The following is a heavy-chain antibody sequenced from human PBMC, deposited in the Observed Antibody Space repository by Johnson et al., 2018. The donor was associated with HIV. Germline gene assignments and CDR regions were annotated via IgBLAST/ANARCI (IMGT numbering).Heavy chain of an antibody. CDR3: ARGALVTAHDAFDI. CDR2: IWYDGSNK. Sequence: QVQLVESGGGVVQPGRSLRLSCAASGFTFSSYGMHWVRQAPGKGLEWVAVIWYDGSNKYYADSVKGRFTISRDNSKNTLYLQMNSLRAEDTAVYYCARGALVTAHDAFDIWGQGTMVTVSS. J-gene: IGHJ3*02. CDR1: GFTFSSYG. V-gene: IGHV3-33*01. D-gene: IGHD2-21*02.